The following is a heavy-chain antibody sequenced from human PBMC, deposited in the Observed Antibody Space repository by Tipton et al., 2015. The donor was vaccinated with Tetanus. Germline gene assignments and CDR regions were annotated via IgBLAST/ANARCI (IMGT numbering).Heavy chain of an antibody. CDR2: IKQDGSEK. D-gene: IGHD3-3*01. Sequence: AASGFTFSSYWMSWVRQAPGKGLEWVANIKQDGSEKYYVDSVKGRFTISRDNAKNSLYLQMNSLRAEDTAVYYCARDPRGLEWLLGSDAFDIWGQGTMVTVSS. CDR1: GFTFSSYW. J-gene: IGHJ3*02. CDR3: ARDPRGLEWLLGSDAFDI. V-gene: IGHV3-7*01.